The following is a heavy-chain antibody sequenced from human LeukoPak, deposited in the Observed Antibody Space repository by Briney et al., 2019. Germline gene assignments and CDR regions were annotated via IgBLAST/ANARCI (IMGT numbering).Heavy chain of an antibody. CDR1: GGTYSSYA. CDR2: IIPIFGTA. D-gene: IGHD3-9*01. V-gene: IGHV1-69*13. J-gene: IGHJ5*02. CDR3: ARDPAGGGYFDWFQRRTNWFDP. Sequence: SVKVSCKASGGTYSSYAISWVRQAPGQGLEWMGGIIPIFGTANYAQKFQGRVTITADESTSTAYMELRSLRSDDTAVYYCARDPAGGGYFDWFQRRTNWFDPWGQGTLVTVSS.